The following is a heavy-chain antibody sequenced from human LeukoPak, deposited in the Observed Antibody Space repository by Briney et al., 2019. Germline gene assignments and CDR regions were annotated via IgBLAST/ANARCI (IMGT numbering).Heavy chain of an antibody. CDR1: GFTVSSNY. V-gene: IGHV3-66*01. D-gene: IGHD3-10*01. J-gene: IGHJ4*03. CDR3: AREGRSIGYFDY. CDR2: IYSGGST. Sequence: PGGSLRLSCAASGFTVSSNYMSWVRQAPGKGLEWVSFIYSGGSTYYADSVKGRFTISRDNSKNTLYLQMNRLRAEDTAVYYCAREGRSIGYFDYWGQGTLVTVSS.